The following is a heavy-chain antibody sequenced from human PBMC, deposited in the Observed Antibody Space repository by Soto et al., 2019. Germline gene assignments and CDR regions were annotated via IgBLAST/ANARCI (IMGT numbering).Heavy chain of an antibody. D-gene: IGHD4-17*01. CDR2: INHSGST. CDR3: ARSYGVFDY. Sequence: PSETLSLTFAVYGGSFSGYYWSWIRQPPGKGLEWIGEINHSGSTNYNPSLKSRVTISVDTSKNQFSLKLSSVTAADTAVYYCARSYGVFDYWCQGTLVTVSS. V-gene: IGHV4-34*01. CDR1: GGSFSGYY. J-gene: IGHJ4*02.